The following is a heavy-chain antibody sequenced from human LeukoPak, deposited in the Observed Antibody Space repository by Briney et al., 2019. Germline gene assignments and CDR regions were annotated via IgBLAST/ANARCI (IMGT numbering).Heavy chain of an antibody. D-gene: IGHD3-10*01. J-gene: IGHJ4*02. CDR2: IYTTGST. CDR3: ARQIFDYYGSGSYYPHYFDY. V-gene: IGHV4-4*07. CDR1: GGSISSDY. Sequence: SETLSLTCTVSGGSISSDYWSWIRQPAGKGLEWIGRIYTTGSTNYSPSLKSRVTMSVDTSKNQFSLKLSSVTAADTAVYYCARQIFDYYGSGSYYPHYFDYWGQGTLVTVSS.